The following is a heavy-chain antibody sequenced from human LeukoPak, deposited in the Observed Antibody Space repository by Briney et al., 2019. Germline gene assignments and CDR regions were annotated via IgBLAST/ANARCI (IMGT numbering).Heavy chain of an antibody. J-gene: IGHJ4*02. CDR1: GATFSSYA. CDR2: ISPSGDYT. D-gene: IGHD6-19*01. CDR3: ARDNSGWSVDY. Sequence: ASVKVSCKASGATFSSYAISWVRQAPGQGLEWMGIISPSGDYTRYAQKLQGRVSMTLDTSTSSVYMQLNSLESEDTAMYYCARDNSGWSVDYWGQGTLVTVTS. V-gene: IGHV1-46*04.